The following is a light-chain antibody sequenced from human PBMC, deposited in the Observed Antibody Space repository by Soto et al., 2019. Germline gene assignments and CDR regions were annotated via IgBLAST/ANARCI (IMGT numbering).Light chain of an antibody. CDR1: SSDFGSYNL. Sequence: QSVLTQPASVSGSPGQSITISCTGTSSDFGSYNLVSWYQQHPGKGPKLMIYEGSKRPSGVSNRFSGSKSGNTASLTISGLQAEDEADYYCYSYTGSSTGGGYVFGTGTKLTVL. CDR3: YSYTGSSTGGGYV. J-gene: IGLJ1*01. V-gene: IGLV2-23*01. CDR2: EGS.